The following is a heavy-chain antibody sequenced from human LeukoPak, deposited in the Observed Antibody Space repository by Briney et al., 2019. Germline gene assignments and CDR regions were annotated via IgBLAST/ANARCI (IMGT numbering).Heavy chain of an antibody. CDR2: IGWNSGGI. CDR3: EKGTAAGFVDH. V-gene: IGHV3-9*01. D-gene: IGHD6-13*01. J-gene: IGHJ4*02. CDR1: GFTFDDYA. Sequence: GGSLRLSCAASGFTFDDYAMHWVRQAPGKGLEWVSGIGWNSGGIVYADSVKVRSTISRDNAKNSLYLQMNSLGAEDTALYYCEKGTAAGFVDHWGQGTLVTVPS.